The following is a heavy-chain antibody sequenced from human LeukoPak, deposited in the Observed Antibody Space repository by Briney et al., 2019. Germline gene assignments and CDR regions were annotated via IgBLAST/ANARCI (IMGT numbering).Heavy chain of an antibody. CDR1: GFTFSSYG. CDR2: ISYDGSNK. Sequence: AGGSLRLSCAASGFTFSSYGMHWVRQAPGKGLEWAAVISYDGSNKYYADSVKGRFTISRDNSKNTLYLQMNSLRAEDTAVYYCAKKASLYYYYGMDVWGQGTTVTVSS. CDR3: AKKASLYYYYGMDV. J-gene: IGHJ6*02. V-gene: IGHV3-30*18.